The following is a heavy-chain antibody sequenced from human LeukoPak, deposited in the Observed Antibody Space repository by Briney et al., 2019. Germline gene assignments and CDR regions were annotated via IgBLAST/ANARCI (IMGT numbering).Heavy chain of an antibody. CDR2: IYYSGST. CDR3: ARLMITFGGVIAPFDY. V-gene: IGHV4-30-4*08. J-gene: IGHJ4*02. CDR1: GGSISSGDYY. D-gene: IGHD3-16*02. Sequence: PSETLFLTCTVSGGSISSGDYYWSWIRQPPGKGLEWIGYIYYSGSTYYNPSLKSRVTISVDTSKNQFSLKLSSVTAADTAVYYCARLMITFGGVIAPFDYWGQGTLVTVSS.